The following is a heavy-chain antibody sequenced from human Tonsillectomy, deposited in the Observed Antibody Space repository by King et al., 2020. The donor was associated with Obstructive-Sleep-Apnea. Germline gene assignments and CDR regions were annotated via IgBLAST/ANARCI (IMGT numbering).Heavy chain of an antibody. CDR2: IYYSGST. D-gene: IGHD6-19*01. Sequence: LQLQESGPGLVKPSETLSLTCTVSGGSISSSSYYWGWIRQPPGKGLEWIGSIYYSGSTYYNPSLQSRVTISVDTSKNQFSLKLSSVTAADTAVYYCTREIAVAGTSCFDYWGQGTLVTVSS. V-gene: IGHV4-39*07. CDR3: TREIAVAGTSCFDY. CDR1: GGSISSSSYY. J-gene: IGHJ4*02.